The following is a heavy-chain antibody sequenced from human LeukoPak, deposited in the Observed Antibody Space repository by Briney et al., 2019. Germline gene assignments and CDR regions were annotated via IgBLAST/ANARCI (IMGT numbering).Heavy chain of an antibody. J-gene: IGHJ6*02. CDR2: ISAYNGNT. V-gene: IGHV1-18*01. Sequence: ASVKVSCKASGYTFTSYGISWVRQAPGQGLEWMGWISAYNGNTNYAQKLQGRVTMTTDTSTSTAYMELRSLRSDDTAVYYCANTLRAAPYYYYGMDVWGQGTTVTVSS. D-gene: IGHD2-15*01. CDR1: GYTFTSYG. CDR3: ANTLRAAPYYYYGMDV.